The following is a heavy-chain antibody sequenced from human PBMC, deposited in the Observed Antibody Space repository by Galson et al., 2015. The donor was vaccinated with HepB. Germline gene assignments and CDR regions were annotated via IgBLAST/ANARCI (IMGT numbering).Heavy chain of an antibody. D-gene: IGHD6-13*01. CDR2: IRQDGNEK. Sequence: SLRLSCAASGFTFNTFWMTWVRQAPGKGLEWVAHIRQDGNEKYYVDSVKGRFTISRDNAKNSLHLQMNSLRVEDTAVYYCAGRRPAAVVYYFDYWGQGTLVTVSA. V-gene: IGHV3-7*03. J-gene: IGHJ4*02. CDR3: AGRRPAAVVYYFDY. CDR1: GFTFNTFW.